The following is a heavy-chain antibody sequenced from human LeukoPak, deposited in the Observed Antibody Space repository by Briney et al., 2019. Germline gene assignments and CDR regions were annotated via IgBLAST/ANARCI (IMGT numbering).Heavy chain of an antibody. J-gene: IGHJ4*02. D-gene: IGHD6-25*01. V-gene: IGHV5-51*01. Sequence: GESLKISCKGSGYNFTTYWIGWVRQMPGKGLEWMGIIYPGDSDTRYSPSFEGQVTISADKSISTAYLQWTSLKASDTAMYYCARGGERVAADYWGQGTLVTVSS. CDR2: IYPGDSDT. CDR3: ARGGERVAADY. CDR1: GYNFTTYW.